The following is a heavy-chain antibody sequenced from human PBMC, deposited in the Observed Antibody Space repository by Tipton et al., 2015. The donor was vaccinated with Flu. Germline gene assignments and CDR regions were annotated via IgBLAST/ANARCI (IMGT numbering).Heavy chain of an antibody. D-gene: IGHD6-19*01. CDR2: IYPGDSDT. V-gene: IGHV5-51*03. CDR1: GYSFTTYW. J-gene: IGHJ4*02. CDR3: VRRDSLGWYYFDY. Sequence: VQLVQSGAEVKNPGESLKISCKASGYSFTTYWIGWVRQMPGKGLEWMGIIYPGDSDTRCSPSFQGQVTVSADKTISTAYLQWTSLKASDSAMYYCVRRDSLGWYYFDYWGQGTLVTVSS.